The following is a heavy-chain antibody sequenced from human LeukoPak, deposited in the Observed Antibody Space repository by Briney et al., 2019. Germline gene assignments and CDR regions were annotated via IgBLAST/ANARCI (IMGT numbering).Heavy chain of an antibody. CDR1: GFTFDDYA. D-gene: IGHD6-13*01. V-gene: IGHV3-9*03. J-gene: IGHJ3*02. CDR3: AKDIRYSSSWPPTHDAFDI. CDR2: ISWNSGSI. Sequence: AGGSLRLSCAASGFTFDDYAMHWVRQAPGKGLEWVSGISWNSGSIGYADSVKGRFTISRDNAKNSLYLQMNSLRAEDMALYYCAKDIRYSSSWPPTHDAFDIWGQGTMVTVSS.